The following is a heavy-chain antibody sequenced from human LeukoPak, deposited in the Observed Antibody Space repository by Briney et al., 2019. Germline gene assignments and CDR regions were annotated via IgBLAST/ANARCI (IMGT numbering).Heavy chain of an antibody. V-gene: IGHV1-24*01. D-gene: IGHD3-9*01. J-gene: IGHJ4*02. CDR3: ATVGAYYDILTGYPFDY. Sequence: ASVTVSFKVSGYTLTELSMHWVRQAPGKGLEWMGGFDPEDGETIYAQKFQGRVTMTEDTSTDTAYMELSSLRSEDTAVYYCATVGAYYDILTGYPFDYWGQGTLVTVSS. CDR2: FDPEDGET. CDR1: GYTLTELS.